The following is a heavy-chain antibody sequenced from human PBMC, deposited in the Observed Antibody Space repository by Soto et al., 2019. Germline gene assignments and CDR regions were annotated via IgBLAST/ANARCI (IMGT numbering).Heavy chain of an antibody. CDR1: GDSVSSNRAA. CDR2: AYYRSKWYN. CDR3: SRSDRSRGSCCFCDS. Sequence: XQTLSLTCAISGDSVSSNRAAWNWIRQSPSGNLEWLGRAYYRSKWYNAYALSVETRITINPDTSKNQFPLQLNYVTPEDTAAYYCSRSDRSRGSCCFCDSWGQGTLVTVSS. D-gene: IGHD2-15*01. V-gene: IGHV6-1*01. J-gene: IGHJ4*02.